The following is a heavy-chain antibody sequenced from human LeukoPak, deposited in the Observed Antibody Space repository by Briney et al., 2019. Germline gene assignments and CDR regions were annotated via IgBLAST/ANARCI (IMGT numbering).Heavy chain of an antibody. CDR3: ARDPSVATTDSYYYYYMDV. Sequence: PGGSLRLSCAASGFTFRDYYMSWIRQAPGKGLEWVSYISSSGSTIYYADSVKGRFTISRDNAKNSLYLQMNSLRAEDTAVYYCARDPSVATTDSYYYYYMDVWGKGITVTVSS. J-gene: IGHJ6*03. D-gene: IGHD5-12*01. V-gene: IGHV3-11*01. CDR1: GFTFRDYY. CDR2: ISSSGSTI.